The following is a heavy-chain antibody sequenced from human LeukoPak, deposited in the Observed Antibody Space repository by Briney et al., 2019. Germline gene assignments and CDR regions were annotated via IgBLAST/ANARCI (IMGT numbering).Heavy chain of an antibody. D-gene: IGHD5-24*01. V-gene: IGHV1-2*06. J-gene: IGHJ2*01. CDR1: GYTFTGYY. CDR2: INPNSGGT. CDR3: ARVPSTIQAPNWYFDL. Sequence: ASVKVSCKASGYTFTGYYMHWVRQAPGQGLEWMGRINPNSGGTNYAQKFQGRVTMTRDTSISTAYMELSRLRSDDTAVYYCARVPSTIQAPNWYFDLWGRGTLVTVSS.